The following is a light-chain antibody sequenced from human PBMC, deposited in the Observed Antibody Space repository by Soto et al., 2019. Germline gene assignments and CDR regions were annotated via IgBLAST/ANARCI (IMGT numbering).Light chain of an antibody. CDR1: SGSIANNY. J-gene: IGLJ2*01. Sequence: NFMLTQPHSVSESPGKTVTISCTRSSGSIANNYVQWYQQRPGSAPTAVIHEDDQRPSGVPDRFSGSIDRSSNSASLTISGLKTEDEADYYCQSYDSTNQGVFGGGTQVTVL. CDR2: EDD. V-gene: IGLV6-57*03. CDR3: QSYDSTNQGV.